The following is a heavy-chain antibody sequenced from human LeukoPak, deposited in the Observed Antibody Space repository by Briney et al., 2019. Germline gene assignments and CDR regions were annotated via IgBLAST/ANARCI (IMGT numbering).Heavy chain of an antibody. CDR2: INPNTGGT. D-gene: IGHD3-3*01. J-gene: IGHJ3*02. CDR3: ASLETYDAAFDI. V-gene: IGHV1-2*02. Sequence: VASVKVSCKTSGYTFTGYYLHWVRQAPGQGLEWMGWINPNTGGTNYAQKFQGRVSMTRDTSINTAYMELSRLRSDDTAVYYCASLETYDAAFDIWGQGTMVTVS. CDR1: GYTFTGYY.